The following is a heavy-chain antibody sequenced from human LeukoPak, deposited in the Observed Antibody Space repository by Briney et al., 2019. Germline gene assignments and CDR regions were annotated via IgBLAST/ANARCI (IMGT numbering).Heavy chain of an antibody. CDR3: AKDQHYDILTGPIDY. Sequence: GRSLRLSCVASGFTFDDYAMHWVRQVPGKGLEWVSGIYWNSDTVGYADSVKGRFTISRDNSKNSVYLQMSSLRAEDTALYYCAKDQHYDILTGPIDYWGQGTLVTVSS. CDR1: GFTFDDYA. D-gene: IGHD3-9*01. CDR2: IYWNSDTV. V-gene: IGHV3-9*01. J-gene: IGHJ4*02.